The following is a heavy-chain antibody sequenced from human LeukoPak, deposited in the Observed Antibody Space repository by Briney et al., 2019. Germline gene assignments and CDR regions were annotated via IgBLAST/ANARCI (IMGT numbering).Heavy chain of an antibody. J-gene: IGHJ5*02. CDR2: IYYSGST. Sequence: SETLSLTCTVSGGSISSYYWSWIRQPPGKGLEGIGYIYYSGSTNYNPSLKSRVTISVDTSKNQFSLKLSSVTAADTAVYYCARGLAAAGTNWFDPWGQGTLVTVSS. CDR1: GGSISSYY. D-gene: IGHD6-13*01. V-gene: IGHV4-59*01. CDR3: ARGLAAAGTNWFDP.